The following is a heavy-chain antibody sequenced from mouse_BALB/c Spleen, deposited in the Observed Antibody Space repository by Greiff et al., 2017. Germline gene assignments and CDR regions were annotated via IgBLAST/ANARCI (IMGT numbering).Heavy chain of an antibody. J-gene: IGHJ4*01. CDR2: IWAGGST. CDR1: GFSLTSYG. CDR3: ARAQVRRDAMDY. V-gene: IGHV2-9*02. Sequence: VKLMESGPGLVAPSQSLSITCTVSGFSLTSYGVHWVRQPPGKGLEWLGVIWAGGSTNYNSALMSRLSISKDNSKSQVFLKMNSLQTDDTAMYYCARAQVRRDAMDYWGQGTSVTVSS. D-gene: IGHD2-14*01.